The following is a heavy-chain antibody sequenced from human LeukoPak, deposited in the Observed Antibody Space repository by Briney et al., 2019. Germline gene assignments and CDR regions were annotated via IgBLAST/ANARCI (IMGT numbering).Heavy chain of an antibody. Sequence: GGSLRLPCAASGFTFSNYWMSWVRQAPGKGLEWVANIKQDGSEKYYVNSVKGRFTISRDNAKNSLYLQMNSLRAEDTAIYYCAREDDWNYEDYWGQGTLVTVSS. CDR3: AREDDWNYEDY. D-gene: IGHD1-7*01. J-gene: IGHJ4*02. CDR1: GFTFSNYW. V-gene: IGHV3-7*01. CDR2: IKQDGSEK.